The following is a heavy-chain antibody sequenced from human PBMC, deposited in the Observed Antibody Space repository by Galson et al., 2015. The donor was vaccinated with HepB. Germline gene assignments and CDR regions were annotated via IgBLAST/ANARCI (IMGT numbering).Heavy chain of an antibody. Sequence: SLRLSCAASGFTFSDYYMSWLRQAPGKGLEWVSYISSSSSYTNYADSVKGRFTISRNNSKNTLYLQMNSLRAEDTAVYYCAKAVAVAGTMGWYFDYWGQGTLVTVSS. J-gene: IGHJ4*02. CDR2: ISSSSSYT. D-gene: IGHD6-19*01. CDR1: GFTFSDYY. V-gene: IGHV3-11*05. CDR3: AKAVAVAGTMGWYFDY.